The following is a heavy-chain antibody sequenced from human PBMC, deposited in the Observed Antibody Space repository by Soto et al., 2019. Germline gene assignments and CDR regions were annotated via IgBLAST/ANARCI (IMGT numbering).Heavy chain of an antibody. CDR2: IYYSGST. D-gene: IGHD2-8*01. J-gene: IGHJ4*02. CDR1: GGSISSSIYY. Sequence: PSETLSLTCTVSGGSISSSIYYWGWIRQPPGKGLEWIGSIYYSGSTYYNPSLKSRVTISVDTSKNQFSLKLSSVTAADTAVYYCARHLSVRNGYYFDYWGQGTLVTVSS. CDR3: ARHLSVRNGYYFDY. V-gene: IGHV4-39*01.